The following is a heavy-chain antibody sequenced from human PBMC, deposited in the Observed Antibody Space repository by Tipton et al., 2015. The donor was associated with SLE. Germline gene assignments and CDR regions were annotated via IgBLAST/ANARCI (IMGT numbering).Heavy chain of an antibody. CDR2: ISGSGGST. J-gene: IGHJ4*02. V-gene: IGHV3-23*01. D-gene: IGHD1-1*01. Sequence: SLRLSCAASGFTFSSYAMSWVRQAPGKGLEWVSAISGSGGSTYYADSVKGRFTIPRDNSKNTLFLQMNSLRAEDTAVYYCAKGRRWNDVMMSFDYWGQGTPVTVSS. CDR3: AKGRRWNDVMMSFDY. CDR1: GFTFSSYA.